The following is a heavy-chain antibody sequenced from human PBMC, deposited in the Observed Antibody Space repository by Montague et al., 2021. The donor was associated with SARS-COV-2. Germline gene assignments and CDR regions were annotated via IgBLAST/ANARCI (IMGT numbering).Heavy chain of an antibody. J-gene: IGHJ6*02. V-gene: IGHV3-30-3*01. CDR2: ISYDGSNK. D-gene: IGHD4-11*01. CDR3: ARARFDSNPYYYYGMDV. CDR1: GFTFSSYA. Sequence: SLSLSFSASGFTFSSYAMHWVRQAPGKGLEWVAVISYDGSNKYYADSVKGRFTISRDNSKNTLYLQMNSLRAEDTAVYYCARARFDSNPYYYYGMDVWGQGTTVTVSS.